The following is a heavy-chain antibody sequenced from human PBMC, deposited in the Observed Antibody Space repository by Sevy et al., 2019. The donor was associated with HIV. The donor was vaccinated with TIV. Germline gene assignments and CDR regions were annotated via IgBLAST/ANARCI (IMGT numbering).Heavy chain of an antibody. CDR1: GGTFSSYA. CDR2: IIPIFGTA. J-gene: IGHJ3*02. D-gene: IGHD3-22*01. Sequence: ASVKVSCKASGGTFSSYAISWARQAPGQGLEWMGGIIPIFGTANYAQKFQGRVTITADESTSTAYMELSSLRSEDTAVYYCARDSPATYYYDSSGYPEGAFDIWGQGTMVTVSS. CDR3: ARDSPATYYYDSSGYPEGAFDI. V-gene: IGHV1-69*13.